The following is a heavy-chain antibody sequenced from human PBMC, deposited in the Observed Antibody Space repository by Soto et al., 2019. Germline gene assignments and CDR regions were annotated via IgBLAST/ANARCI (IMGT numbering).Heavy chain of an antibody. CDR2: IYYSGST. J-gene: IGHJ4*02. V-gene: IGHV4-59*01. D-gene: IGHD3-10*01. CDR1: GGSISSYY. Sequence: QVQLQESGPGLVKPSETLSLTCTVSGGSISSYYWSWIRQPPGKGLEWIGYIYYSGSTNYNPSLKSRVPISVDASKNQFSLKLSSVTAADTAVYYCASSYGSRVEFDFWGQGTLVTVSS. CDR3: ASSYGSRVEFDF.